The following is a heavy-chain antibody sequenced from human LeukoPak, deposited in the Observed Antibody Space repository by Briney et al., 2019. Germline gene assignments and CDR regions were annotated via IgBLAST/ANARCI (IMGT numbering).Heavy chain of an antibody. CDR1: GFTFSSYS. Sequence: GGSLRLSCAASGFTFSSYSMSWVRQVPGEGLGWVSDINDNGGSTFYADSVKGPFTISRDNSKNTLYLQTNSLRVEDTAVYYCAKKLGSSPGDFFDYWGQGILVTVSS. D-gene: IGHD6-6*01. CDR3: AKKLGSSPGDFFDY. J-gene: IGHJ4*02. V-gene: IGHV3-23*01. CDR2: INDNGGST.